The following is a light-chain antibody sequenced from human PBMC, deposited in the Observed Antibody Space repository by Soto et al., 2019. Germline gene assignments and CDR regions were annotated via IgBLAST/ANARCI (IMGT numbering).Light chain of an antibody. CDR1: SSDIGVYDY. CDR3: ATWDDSLRGRV. Sequence: QSALTQPPSASGSPGQSVTISCTGTSSDIGVYDYVSWYQRHPGKAPKLVIYDVTKRPSGVPDRFSGSKSGNTASLTVSGLRSEDEADYYCATWDDSLRGRVFGGGTKLTVL. CDR2: DVT. J-gene: IGLJ3*02. V-gene: IGLV2-8*01.